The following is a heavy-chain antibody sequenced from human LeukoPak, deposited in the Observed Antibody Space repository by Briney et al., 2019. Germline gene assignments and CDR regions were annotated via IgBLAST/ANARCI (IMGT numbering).Heavy chain of an antibody. D-gene: IGHD3-10*02. Sequence: GGSLRLSCAASGFTFNNYAMSWVRQAPGKGLEWVSTISNSDTNTYYADSVKGRFTISRDNAKNSLYLQMNSLRAEDTAVYYCAELGITMIGGVWGKGTTVTISS. CDR3: AELGITMIGGV. J-gene: IGHJ6*04. CDR2: ISNSDTNT. V-gene: IGHV3-23*01. CDR1: GFTFNNYA.